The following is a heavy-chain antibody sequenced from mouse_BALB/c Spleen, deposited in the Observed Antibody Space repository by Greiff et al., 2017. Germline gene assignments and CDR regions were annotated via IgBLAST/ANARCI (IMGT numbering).Heavy chain of an antibody. CDR1: GFTFSSYA. Sequence: EVHLVESGGGLVKPGGSLKLSCAASGFTFSSYAMSWVRQTPEKRLEWVASISSGGSTYYPDSVKGRFTISRDNARNILYLQMSSLRSEDTAMYYCARASKDFDYWGQGTTLTVSS. V-gene: IGHV5-6-5*01. J-gene: IGHJ2*01. CDR3: ARASKDFDY. CDR2: ISSGGST.